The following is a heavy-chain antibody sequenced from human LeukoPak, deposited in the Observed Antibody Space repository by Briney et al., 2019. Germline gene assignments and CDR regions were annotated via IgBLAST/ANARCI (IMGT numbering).Heavy chain of an antibody. D-gene: IGHD4-11*01. CDR3: ARGYYSNPDY. Sequence: LETLSLTXAVYGGSFSGYYWSWIRQAPGKGLEWIGEINHSGSTNYNPSLKSRVTISVDTSKNQFSLKLSSVTAADTAVYYCARGYYSNPDYWGQGTLVTVSS. CDR1: GGSFSGYY. V-gene: IGHV4-34*01. J-gene: IGHJ4*02. CDR2: INHSGST.